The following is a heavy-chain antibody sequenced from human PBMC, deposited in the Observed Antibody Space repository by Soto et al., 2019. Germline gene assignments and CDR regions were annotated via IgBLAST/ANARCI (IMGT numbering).Heavy chain of an antibody. Sequence: ASVKVSCKASGYPFTNYGISWVRQAPGQGLEWMGWINVYNGNTKYAQKVQGRVTMTTDTSTSTAYMELRSLRSDDTAVYYCARGVGSGSYYNQYNWFDPWGQGTLVTVS. CDR3: ARGVGSGSYYNQYNWFDP. J-gene: IGHJ5*02. V-gene: IGHV1-18*01. CDR2: INVYNGNT. D-gene: IGHD3-10*01. CDR1: GYPFTNYG.